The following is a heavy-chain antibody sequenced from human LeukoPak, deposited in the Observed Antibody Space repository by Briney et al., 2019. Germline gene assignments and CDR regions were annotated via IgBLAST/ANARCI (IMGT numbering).Heavy chain of an antibody. CDR3: ASFRDTDN. D-gene: IGHD2-21*01. V-gene: IGHV3-74*01. J-gene: IGHJ3*01. Sequence: GGSLRLSCEVSGLTFSNVWMHWVRQAPGQGLVWVSRINTAGSTVYADPVKGRFTISRDNVKNMVYLQMNSLRAEDTAVYYCASFRDTDNWGRGTMVTVSS. CDR2: INTAGST. CDR1: GLTFSNVW.